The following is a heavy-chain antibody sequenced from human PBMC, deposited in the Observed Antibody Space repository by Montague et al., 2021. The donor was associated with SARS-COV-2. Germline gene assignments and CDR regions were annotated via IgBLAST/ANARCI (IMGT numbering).Heavy chain of an antibody. CDR2: ISYDGSNK. D-gene: IGHD3-3*01. CDR1: GFTFSSYA. Sequence: SLRLSCAASGFTFSSYAMHWVRQAPGKGLEWVAVISYDGSNKYYPDSVKGRFTISRDNSKNTLYLQMNSLRAEDTAVYYCARDHLNRRGAEGFLTIFGVVTSNYFDYGGQGTLVTVSS. CDR3: ARDHLNRRGAEGFLTIFGVVTSNYFDY. V-gene: IGHV3-30*04. J-gene: IGHJ4*02.